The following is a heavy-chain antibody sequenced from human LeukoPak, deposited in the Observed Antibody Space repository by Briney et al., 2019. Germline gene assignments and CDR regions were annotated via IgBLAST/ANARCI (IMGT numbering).Heavy chain of an antibody. V-gene: IGHV3-11*01. CDR1: GFSFSDSY. J-gene: IGHJ4*01. D-gene: IGHD2-8*01. CDR3: STDPRLLTY. CDR2: ISPSSHDI. Sequence: GGSLRLSCVVSGFSFSDSYMTWLRQTPGKGLESLAYISPSSHDIYYADSVKGRFTLSRDNARTSLYLQMNSLGPDDTALYYCSTDPRLLTYWGHGTLVTVSS.